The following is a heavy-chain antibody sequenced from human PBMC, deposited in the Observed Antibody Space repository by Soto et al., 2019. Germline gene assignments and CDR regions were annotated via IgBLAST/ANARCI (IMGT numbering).Heavy chain of an antibody. V-gene: IGHV1-18*01. J-gene: IGHJ6*02. CDR1: GYTFSRYG. D-gene: IGHD2-8*01. CDR2: ISGYNGDT. CDR3: AKNGQPPYYYYGMDV. Sequence: VASVKVSCKASGYTFSRYGTSWVRQAPGQGLEWMGWISGYNGDTKYAQKVQGRVTMTIDTSTYTAYMELRSLTSDDTAIYYCAKNGQPPYYYYGMDVWGQGTTVTVS.